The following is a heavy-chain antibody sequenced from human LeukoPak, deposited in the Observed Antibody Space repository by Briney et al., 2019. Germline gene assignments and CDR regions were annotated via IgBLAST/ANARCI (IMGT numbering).Heavy chain of an antibody. CDR2: IYYSGST. Sequence: SETLSLTCTVSGGSISISSYYWGWIRQPPGKGLEWIGSIYYSGSTNYNPSLKSRVTISVDTSKNQFSLKLSSVTAADTAVYYCARQDYYGMDVWGQGTTVTVSS. CDR3: ARQDYYGMDV. V-gene: IGHV4-39*01. CDR1: GGSISISSYY. J-gene: IGHJ6*02.